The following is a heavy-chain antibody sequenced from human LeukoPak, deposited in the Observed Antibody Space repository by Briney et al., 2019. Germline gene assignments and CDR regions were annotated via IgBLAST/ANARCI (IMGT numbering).Heavy chain of an antibody. V-gene: IGHV1-69*04. D-gene: IGHD3-9*01. CDR2: IIPILGIA. CDR1: GGTFSSYA. Sequence: SVKVSCKASGGTFSSYAISWVRQTPGHGLEWMGRIIPILGIANYAQKFQGRVTITADKSTSTAYMELSSLRSEDTAVYYCARGLAILTGSFYYYYGMDVWGQGTTVTVSS. CDR3: ARGLAILTGSFYYYYGMDV. J-gene: IGHJ6*02.